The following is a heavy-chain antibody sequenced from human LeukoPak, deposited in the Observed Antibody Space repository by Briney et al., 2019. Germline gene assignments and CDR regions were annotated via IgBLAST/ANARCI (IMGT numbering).Heavy chain of an antibody. CDR2: ISAYNVNT. CDR1: GYNLISYG. Sequence: RASVKVSCKASGYNLISYGIIWVRQAPGQGLEWMGWISAYNVNTNYAQKFQGRATMTTDTSTSTAYMELRSLKSDDTAVYFCARPYNTSGYYNYYFDYWGQGTLVTVSS. D-gene: IGHD3-22*01. CDR3: ARPYNTSGYYNYYFDY. V-gene: IGHV1-18*01. J-gene: IGHJ4*02.